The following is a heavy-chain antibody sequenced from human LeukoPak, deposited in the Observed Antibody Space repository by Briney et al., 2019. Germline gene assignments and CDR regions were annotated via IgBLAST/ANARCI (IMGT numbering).Heavy chain of an antibody. J-gene: IGHJ1*01. V-gene: IGHV1-69*13. Sequence: SVKVSCKASGYTFTSYGISWVRQAPGQGLEWMGGIIPIFGTANYAQKFQGRVTITADESTSTAYMELSSLRSEDTAVYYCARVYCSSTSCYMAGYFQHWGQGTLVTVSS. CDR1: GYTFTSYG. CDR2: IIPIFGTA. CDR3: ARVYCSSTSCYMAGYFQH. D-gene: IGHD2-2*02.